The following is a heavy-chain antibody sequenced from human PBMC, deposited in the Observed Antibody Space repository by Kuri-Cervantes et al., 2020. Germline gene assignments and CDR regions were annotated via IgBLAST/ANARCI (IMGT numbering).Heavy chain of an antibody. CDR1: GGTFSIYA. CDR2: IIPNFGTA. Sequence: SVKVSCKASGGTFSIYAISWVRQDPGQGLEWMGGIIPNFGTANYAQKFQGRVTITADESTSTAYMELSSLSSEDTAVYYCARDAFVVVPAAMGSYFDYWGQGTLVTVSS. D-gene: IGHD2-2*01. CDR3: ARDAFVVVPAAMGSYFDY. J-gene: IGHJ4*02. V-gene: IGHV1-69*13.